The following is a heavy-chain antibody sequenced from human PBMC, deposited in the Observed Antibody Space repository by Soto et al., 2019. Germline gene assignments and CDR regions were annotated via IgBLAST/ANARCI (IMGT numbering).Heavy chain of an antibody. CDR2: IYYRGNT. V-gene: IGHV4-39*01. CDR3: ARLEGLATISYCFDF. J-gene: IGHJ4*02. CDR1: GDSINSDKYY. Sequence: QLQLQESGPGLVKPSETLSLTCSVSGDSINSDKYYWGWIRQPPGKGLEWIGSIYYRGNTYYNPSLQPRVTISLDKSKSPSSLKLNSVTAADSAVYFCARLEGLATISYCFDFWGQGALVTVSS. D-gene: IGHD3-9*01.